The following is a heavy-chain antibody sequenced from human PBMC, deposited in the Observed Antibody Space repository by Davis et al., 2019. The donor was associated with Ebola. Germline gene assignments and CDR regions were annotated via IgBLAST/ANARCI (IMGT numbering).Heavy chain of an antibody. J-gene: IGHJ4*02. Sequence: GGSLRLSCAASGFTFSSYAMHWVRQAPGKGLEWVAFIRYDGSNKYYADSVKGRFTISRDNSKNTLYLQMNSLRAEDTAVYYCAKAGRISQPVLDYWGQGTLVTVSS. D-gene: IGHD6-6*01. CDR3: AKAGRISQPVLDY. V-gene: IGHV3-30*02. CDR2: IRYDGSNK. CDR1: GFTFSSYA.